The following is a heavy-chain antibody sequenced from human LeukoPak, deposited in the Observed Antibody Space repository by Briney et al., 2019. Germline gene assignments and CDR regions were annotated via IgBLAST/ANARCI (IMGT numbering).Heavy chain of an antibody. V-gene: IGHV3-23*01. D-gene: IGHD3-16*01. CDR1: GFTFSTYA. CDR3: ARGGGLDV. J-gene: IGHJ6*02. Sequence: GGSLRLSCAASGFTFSTYAMSWVRQAPGKGLGWASVISGSGGSTNHADSVKGRFTISRDNSKNTRCLQMNSLRAEDTAVYFCARGGGLDVWGQGATVTVSS. CDR2: ISGSGGST.